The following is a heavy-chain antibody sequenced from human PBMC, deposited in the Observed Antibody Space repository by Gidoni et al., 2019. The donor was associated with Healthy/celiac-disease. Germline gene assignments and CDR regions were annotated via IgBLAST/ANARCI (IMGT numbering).Heavy chain of an antibody. CDR1: GFTFDDYA. Sequence: EVQLVESGGGLVQPGRSLRLSCAASGFTFDDYAMHWVRQAPGKGLEWVAGISWNSGSIGYADSVKGRFTISRDNAKNSLYLQMNSLRAEDTALYYCAKDRGWELDGFDYWGQGTLVTVSS. V-gene: IGHV3-9*01. CDR3: AKDRGWELDGFDY. CDR2: ISWNSGSI. D-gene: IGHD1-26*01. J-gene: IGHJ4*02.